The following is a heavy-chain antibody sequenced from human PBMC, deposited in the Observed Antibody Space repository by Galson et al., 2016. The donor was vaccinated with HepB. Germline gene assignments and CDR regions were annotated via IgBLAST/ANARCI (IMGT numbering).Heavy chain of an antibody. CDR1: GFSFSTSGVG. CDR2: IYWDDDN. CDR3: AHRTYYSESSNYYPVDY. D-gene: IGHD3-22*01. V-gene: IGHV2-5*02. J-gene: IGHJ4*02. Sequence: PALVKPTQTLTLTCTFSGFSFSTSGVGVGWIRQPPGKALEWLALIYWDDDNRYSPSLKSRLTITKDTSRNQVVLTMTNMDPVDTATYYFAHRTYYSESSNYYPVDYWGQGTLVTVSS.